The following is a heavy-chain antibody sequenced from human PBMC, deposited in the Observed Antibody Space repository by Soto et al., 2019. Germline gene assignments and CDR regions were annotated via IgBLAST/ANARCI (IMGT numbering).Heavy chain of an antibody. CDR3: TRGRSSGWYVDY. D-gene: IGHD6-19*01. Sequence: QVQLVQSGAEVKKPGASVKVSCKASGYTLINYYMHWVRQAPGQGLEWMGIINPDGDSTTYAQKFQDRVTMTRDKSTSTVYMELSSLRSEDTAVYYCTRGRSSGWYVDYWGQGTLVTVSS. V-gene: IGHV1-46*03. J-gene: IGHJ4*02. CDR2: INPDGDST. CDR1: GYTLINYY.